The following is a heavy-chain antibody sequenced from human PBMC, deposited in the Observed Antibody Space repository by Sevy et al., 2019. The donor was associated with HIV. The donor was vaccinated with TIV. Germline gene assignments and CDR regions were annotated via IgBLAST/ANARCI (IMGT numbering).Heavy chain of an antibody. Sequence: GGSLRLSCAASGFTFSSYGMHWVRQAPGKGLEWMAVIWYDGSNKYYADSVKGRFTISRDNSKNTLYLQMNSLRAEDTALYYCARDPLGSGSYEDPYWGQGTLVTVSS. D-gene: IGHD3-10*01. CDR3: ARDPLGSGSYEDPY. CDR1: GFTFSSYG. V-gene: IGHV3-33*01. CDR2: IWYDGSNK. J-gene: IGHJ4*02.